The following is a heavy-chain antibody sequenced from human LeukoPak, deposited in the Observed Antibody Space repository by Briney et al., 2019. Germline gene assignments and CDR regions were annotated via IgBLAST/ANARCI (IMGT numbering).Heavy chain of an antibody. Sequence: PSETLSLTCTVSGGSISPYYWNWIRQPPGKGLEWIGYIHYSGRTDYNPSLNSRVTITVDTSKSQFSLKVTSVTAAATAVYYCARDSSGYDSGWYFDLWGRGTLVTVSA. CDR1: GGSISPYY. J-gene: IGHJ2*01. V-gene: IGHV4-59*01. CDR3: ARDSSGYDSGWYFDL. CDR2: IHYSGRT. D-gene: IGHD5-12*01.